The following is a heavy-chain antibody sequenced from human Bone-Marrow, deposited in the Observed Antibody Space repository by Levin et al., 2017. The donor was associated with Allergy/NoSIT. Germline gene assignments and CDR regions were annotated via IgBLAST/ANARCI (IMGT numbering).Heavy chain of an antibody. CDR2: IDPNTGGT. J-gene: IGHJ5*02. V-gene: IGHV1-2*02. CDR3: ARERKSGSFLGGFDP. D-gene: IGHD1-26*01. CDR1: GYTFIGYT. Sequence: EASVKVSCKASGYTFIGYTIQWVRQAPGQGLEWMGWIDPNTGGTNFAQKVQGRVSMTRDTSINTVYMELTRLRSDDTAVYYCARERKSGSFLGGFDPWGQGTLVTVSS.